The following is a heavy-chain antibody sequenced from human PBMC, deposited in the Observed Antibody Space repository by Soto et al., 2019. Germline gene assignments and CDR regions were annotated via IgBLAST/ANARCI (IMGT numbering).Heavy chain of an antibody. CDR3: SRDLGAYEYIWGSYRYTYTFDF. CDR2: ISAYNGNT. V-gene: IGHV1-18*01. CDR1: GYTFTSYG. J-gene: IGHJ4*02. Sequence: QVQLVQSGAEVKKPGASVKVSCKASGYTFTSYGISWVRQAPGQGLEWMGWISAYNGNTNYAQKLQGRVTMTTDTCTSTAYMELRSLRSDDTAVYYCSRDLGAYEYIWGSYRYTYTFDFWGQGPLVTVSS. D-gene: IGHD3-16*02.